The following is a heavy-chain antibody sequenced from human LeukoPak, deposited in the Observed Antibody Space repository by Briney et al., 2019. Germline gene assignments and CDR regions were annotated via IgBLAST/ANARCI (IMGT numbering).Heavy chain of an antibody. Sequence: PGGSLRLSCAASGFTFSSYAMSWVRQAPGKGLEWVSLISGSGGSTYYADSVTGRFTISRDNSKNTLYLQMNSLRAEDTAVYYCAKDSGDYGDYWGQGTLVTVSS. D-gene: IGHD3-10*01. V-gene: IGHV3-23*01. CDR2: ISGSGGST. CDR1: GFTFSSYA. CDR3: AKDSGDYGDY. J-gene: IGHJ4*02.